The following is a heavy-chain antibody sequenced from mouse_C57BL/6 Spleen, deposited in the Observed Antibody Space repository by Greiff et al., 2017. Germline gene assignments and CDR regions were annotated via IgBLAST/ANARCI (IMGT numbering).Heavy chain of an antibody. D-gene: IGHD2-2*01. J-gene: IGHJ1*03. V-gene: IGHV3-6*01. Sequence: DVQLQESGPGLVKPSQSLSLTCSVTGYSITSGYYWNWIRQFPGNKLEWMGYISYDGSNNYNPSLKNRISITRDTSKNQFFLKLNSVTTEDTATYYCARDEGYDGYFDVWGTGTSVTVSS. CDR2: ISYDGSN. CDR3: ARDEGYDGYFDV. CDR1: GYSITSGYY.